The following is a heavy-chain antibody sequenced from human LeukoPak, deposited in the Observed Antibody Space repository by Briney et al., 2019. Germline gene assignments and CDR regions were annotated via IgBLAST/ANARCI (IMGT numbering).Heavy chain of an antibody. V-gene: IGHV3-23*01. CDR2: ISGSGGTT. CDR1: GFTFSNYA. CDR3: ARWSARQDY. Sequence: PGGSLRLSCAASGFTFSNYAMSWVRQAPGKGLEWVSAISGSGGTTFYADSVKGRFTISRDNSKNTLYLQVNSLRAADTAIYYCARWSARQDYWGQGTLVTVSS. D-gene: IGHD6-6*01. J-gene: IGHJ4*02.